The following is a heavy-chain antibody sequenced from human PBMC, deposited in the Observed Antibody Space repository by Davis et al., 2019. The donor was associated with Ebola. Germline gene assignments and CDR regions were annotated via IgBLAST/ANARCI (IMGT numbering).Heavy chain of an antibody. J-gene: IGHJ4*02. CDR2: ISYDGSNK. CDR3: ARVRTAAAPTYFDY. V-gene: IGHV3-30*03. CDR1: GFTFSSYG. D-gene: IGHD6-13*01. Sequence: GESLKISCAASGFTFSSYGMHWVRQAPGKGLEWVAVISYDGSNKYYADSVKGRFTISRDNSKNSLYLQMNSLRAEDTTVYYCARVRTAAAPTYFDYWGQGTLVTVSS.